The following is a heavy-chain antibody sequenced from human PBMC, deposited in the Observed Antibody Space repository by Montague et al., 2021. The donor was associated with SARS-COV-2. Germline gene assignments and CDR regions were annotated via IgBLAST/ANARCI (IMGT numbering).Heavy chain of an antibody. J-gene: IGHJ6*02. Sequence: SETLSLTCSVSGGSLSTYYWSWIRQPPGKGLEWIGYIDDSGTTRYNPSLRSRATISLDLSKNQFSLYLNSVTAADTAVYYCARDAYNNYGLDVWGQGTTVTVSS. CDR3: ARDAYNNYGLDV. CDR2: IDDSGTT. V-gene: IGHV4-59*12. CDR1: GGSLSTYY.